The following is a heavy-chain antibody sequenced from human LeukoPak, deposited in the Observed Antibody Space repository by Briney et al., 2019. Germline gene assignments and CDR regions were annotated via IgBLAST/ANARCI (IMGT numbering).Heavy chain of an antibody. D-gene: IGHD3-10*01. J-gene: IGHJ6*03. Sequence: ASVKVSCKVSGYIFTDYYMHWVRQAPGQGLEWMGWINPNSGGTKYAQKFQGRVTMTRDTSISTAYMELSRLRSDDTAVYYCARDWYYGSGRTPVYYYYMDVWGKGTTVTVSS. CDR2: INPNSGGT. V-gene: IGHV1-2*02. CDR3: ARDWYYGSGRTPVYYYYMDV. CDR1: GYIFTDYY.